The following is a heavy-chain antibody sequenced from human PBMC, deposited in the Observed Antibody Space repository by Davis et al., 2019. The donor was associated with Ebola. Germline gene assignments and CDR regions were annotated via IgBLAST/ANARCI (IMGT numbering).Heavy chain of an antibody. CDR1: GFTFSNYW. D-gene: IGHD5-24*01. J-gene: IGHJ4*02. V-gene: IGHV3-7*01. CDR2: IRPDGSEE. CDR3: AREPSLEVFDY. Sequence: GGSLRLSCAASGFTFSNYWMSWVRQAPGKGLEWVANIRPDGSEEQYVDSLKGRITISRDNSRNMLFLQMNNLRVEDTAVFYCAREPSLEVFDYWGPGILVTVSS.